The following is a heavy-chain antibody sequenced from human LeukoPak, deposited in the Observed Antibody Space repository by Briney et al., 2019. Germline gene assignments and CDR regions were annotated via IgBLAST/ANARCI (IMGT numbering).Heavy chain of an antibody. D-gene: IGHD1-14*01. CDR3: ANAEDHLSPTDY. J-gene: IGHJ4*02. CDR1: GFTFSSHG. V-gene: IGHV3-30*02. Sequence: GGSLRLSCAASGFTFSSHGMHWVRQAPGKGLEWVAFIRYDGSNKYYADSVKGRFTISRDNSKNTLYLQMNSLRAEDTAVYYCANAEDHLSPTDYWGQGTLVTVSS. CDR2: IRYDGSNK.